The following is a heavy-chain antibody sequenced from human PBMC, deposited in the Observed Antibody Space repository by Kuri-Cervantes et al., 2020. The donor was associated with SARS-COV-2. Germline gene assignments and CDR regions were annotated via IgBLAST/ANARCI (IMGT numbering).Heavy chain of an antibody. V-gene: IGHV2-5*01. CDR3: AHVIAAAGTGFDF. Sequence: SGVTLANPTQTLTLTCTFFGFLLSTRGGGVGWMGQLPGKALEWLALIYWNDDKRYRPSLKSRLTITKDTSKNQVVLTMTNMDSLDTATYYCAHVIAAAGTGFDFWGQGTLVTVSS. J-gene: IGHJ4*01. CDR2: IYWNDDK. CDR1: GFLLSTRGGG. D-gene: IGHD6-13*01.